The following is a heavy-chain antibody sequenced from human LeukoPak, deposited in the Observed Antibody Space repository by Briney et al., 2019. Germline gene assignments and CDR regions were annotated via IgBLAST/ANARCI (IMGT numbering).Heavy chain of an antibody. D-gene: IGHD5-18*01. J-gene: IGHJ4*02. Sequence: PGGSLRLSCAASGFTSSSYWMSWVRQAPGKGLEWVANIKQDGSEKYYVDSVKGRFTISRDNAKNSLYLQMNSLRAEDTTVYYCASYHSYGYIFDYWGQGTLVTVSS. CDR1: GFTSSSYW. CDR2: IKQDGSEK. CDR3: ASYHSYGYIFDY. V-gene: IGHV3-7*01.